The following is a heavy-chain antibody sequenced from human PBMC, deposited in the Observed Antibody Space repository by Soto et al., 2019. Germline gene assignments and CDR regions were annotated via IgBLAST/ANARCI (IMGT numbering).Heavy chain of an antibody. CDR3: ARGYSGLAPGY. CDR1: GDSMRSYY. J-gene: IGHJ4*02. V-gene: IGHV4-59*01. Sequence: PSETLSLTCPVSGDSMRSYYWSWIRQHPGKGLEWIGYIHYSGSTNYNPSLKSRVTISVDTSKNQFSLKLTSVTAADTAVYYCARGYSGLAPGYWGQGTLVTVSS. D-gene: IGHD2-15*01. CDR2: IHYSGST.